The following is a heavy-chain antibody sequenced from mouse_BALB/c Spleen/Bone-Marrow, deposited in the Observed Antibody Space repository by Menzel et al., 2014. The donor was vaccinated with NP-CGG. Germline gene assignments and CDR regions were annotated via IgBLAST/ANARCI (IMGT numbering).Heavy chain of an antibody. CDR3: ARHGITRLLDY. V-gene: IGHV5-9-3*01. D-gene: IGHD2-4*01. CDR2: ISSGGSYT. J-gene: IGHJ2*01. Sequence: EVQGVESGGGLVKPGGSLKLSCAASGFTFSSYAVSWVRQTPEKRLEWVATISSGGSYTYYPDSVKGRFTISRDNAKNTLYLQMSSLRSEDTAMYYCARHGITRLLDYWGQGTTLTVSS. CDR1: GFTFSSYA.